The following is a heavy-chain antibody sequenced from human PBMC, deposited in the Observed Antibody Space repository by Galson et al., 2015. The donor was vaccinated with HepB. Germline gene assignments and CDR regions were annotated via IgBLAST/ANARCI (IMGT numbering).Heavy chain of an antibody. Sequence: SVKVSCKASGYTFTGSYMHWGHQAPGQGLEGMGWINPNRGGPNYAQKFQGWVTMTRDTSISTAYMELSRLRSDDTAVYYCARGDDSSGYTERVKAFDYWGQGTLVTVSS. CDR3: ARGDDSSGYTERVKAFDY. D-gene: IGHD3-22*01. J-gene: IGHJ4*02. CDR1: GYTFTGSY. V-gene: IGHV1-2*04. CDR2: INPNRGGP.